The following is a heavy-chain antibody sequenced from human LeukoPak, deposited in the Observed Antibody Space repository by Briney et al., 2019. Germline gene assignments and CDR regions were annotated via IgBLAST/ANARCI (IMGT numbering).Heavy chain of an antibody. CDR2: ISGSGGST. CDR3: ANTGYSSSRVSDY. V-gene: IGHV3-23*01. D-gene: IGHD6-13*01. Sequence: PGGSLRLSCAASGATFSSYTMSWVRQAPGKGLEWVSAISGSGGSTYYADSVKGRFTISRDNSKNTLYLQMNSLRAEDTAVYYCANTGYSSSRVSDYWGQGTLVTVSS. CDR1: GATFSSYT. J-gene: IGHJ4*02.